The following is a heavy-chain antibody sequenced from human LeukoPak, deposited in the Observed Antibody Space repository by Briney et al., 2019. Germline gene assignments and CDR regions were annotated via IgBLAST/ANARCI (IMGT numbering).Heavy chain of an antibody. CDR3: ANLIGGGYDEDAFDI. CDR2: MNPNSGNT. D-gene: IGHD5-12*01. Sequence: ASVKVSCKASGYTFTSYDINWVRQATGQGLEWMGWMNPNSGNTGYAQKFQGRVTITRNTSISTAYMELSSLRSEDTAVYYCANLIGGGYDEDAFDIWGQGTMVTVSS. V-gene: IGHV1-8*03. J-gene: IGHJ3*02. CDR1: GYTFTSYD.